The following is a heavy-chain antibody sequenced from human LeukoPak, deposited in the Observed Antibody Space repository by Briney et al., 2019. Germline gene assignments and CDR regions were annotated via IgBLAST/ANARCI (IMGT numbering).Heavy chain of an antibody. V-gene: IGHV1-24*01. CDR3: ATDYKEYSSGWYYFDY. Sequence: ASVKVSCKVSGYTLTELSMHWVRQAPGKGLEWMGGFDPEDGETIYAQKFQGRVTMTEDTSTDTAYMELSSLRSEDTAVYYCATDYKEYSSGWYYFDYWGQGTLVTVSS. CDR1: GYTLTELS. CDR2: FDPEDGET. D-gene: IGHD6-19*01. J-gene: IGHJ4*02.